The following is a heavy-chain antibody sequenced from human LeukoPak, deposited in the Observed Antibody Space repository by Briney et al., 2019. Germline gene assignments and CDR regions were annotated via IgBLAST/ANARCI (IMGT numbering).Heavy chain of an antibody. J-gene: IGHJ5*02. D-gene: IGHD2-2*01. CDR1: GWSFNDYY. CDR3: ARGQVPAARGYNWFDP. Sequence: SETLSLTCAVYGWSFNDYYWNWIRQPPGKGLEWIGEINARGDTNFNPSLKSRVTISVDTSKSQFSLRLTSMIAAETAVYYCARGQVPAARGYNWFDPWGQGTLVTVSS. CDR2: INARGDT. V-gene: IGHV4-34*01.